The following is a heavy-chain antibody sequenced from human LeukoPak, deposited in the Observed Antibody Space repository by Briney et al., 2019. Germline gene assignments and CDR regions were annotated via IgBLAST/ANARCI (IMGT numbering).Heavy chain of an antibody. Sequence: PSETLSLTCAVYGGSFSGYYWSWIRQPPGKGLEWIGEINHSGSTNYNPSLESRVTISVDTSKNQFSLKLSSVTAADMAVYYCARGQAAAGTGLFDYWGQGTLVTVSS. CDR1: GGSFSGYY. CDR3: ARGQAAAGTGLFDY. CDR2: INHSGST. J-gene: IGHJ4*02. V-gene: IGHV4-34*01. D-gene: IGHD6-13*01.